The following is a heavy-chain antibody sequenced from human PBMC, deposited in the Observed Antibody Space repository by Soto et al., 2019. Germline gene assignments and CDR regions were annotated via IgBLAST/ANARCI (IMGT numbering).Heavy chain of an antibody. CDR2: IYYSGST. D-gene: IGHD4-4*01. Sequence: PSETLSLTCTVSGGSISSGGYYWSWIRQHPGKGLEWIGYIYYSGSTYYNPSLKSRVTISVDTSKNQFSLKLSSATAADTAVYYCARWDYRGNWFDPWGQGTLVTVSS. CDR3: ARWDYRGNWFDP. CDR1: GGSISSGGYY. V-gene: IGHV4-31*03. J-gene: IGHJ5*02.